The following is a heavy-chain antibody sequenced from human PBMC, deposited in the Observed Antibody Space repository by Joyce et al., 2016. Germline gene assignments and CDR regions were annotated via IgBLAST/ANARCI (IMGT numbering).Heavy chain of an antibody. D-gene: IGHD2-15*01. V-gene: IGHV3-23*04. CDR1: YGISNIYV. J-gene: IGHJ3*01. Sequence: EMQLEESGGSLVHPGGSLRLSCRVSYGISNIYVMAWVRQAPWKGLEWSSSIGAAGGGTYYGDSVKGRFTVSRDNSKNIMDLQMTSLRIEDTATYYCARARTVVVAYTLRDGFDLWGQGTMVTVSS. CDR3: ARARTVVVAYTLRDGFDL. CDR2: IGAAGGGT.